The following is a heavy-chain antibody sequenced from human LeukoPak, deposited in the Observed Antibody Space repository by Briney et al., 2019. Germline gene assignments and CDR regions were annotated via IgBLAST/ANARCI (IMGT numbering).Heavy chain of an antibody. J-gene: IGHJ4*02. CDR3: AVIMPPGRGAQLGYFDY. CDR1: GLTFSKYA. Sequence: GGSLRLSCAASGLTFSKYAMSCVRQAPGKGLEWVSAISGSGGSTYYADSVKGRFTISRDNSKNTLYLQMNSLRAEDTAVYYCAVIMPPGRGAQLGYFDYWGQGTLVTVSS. D-gene: IGHD3-10*01. CDR2: ISGSGGST. V-gene: IGHV3-23*01.